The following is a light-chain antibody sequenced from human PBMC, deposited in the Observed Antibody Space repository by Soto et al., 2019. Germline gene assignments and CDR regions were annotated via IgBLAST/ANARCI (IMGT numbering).Light chain of an antibody. CDR1: SGHSSYA. CDR3: QTWDTGIWV. V-gene: IGLV4-69*01. CDR2: VNSDGSH. J-gene: IGLJ3*02. Sequence: QLVLTQSPSASASLGASVKLTCTLSSGHSSYAIAWHQQQPEKGPRYLMKVNSDGSHNKGDGIPDRFSGSSAGAERYLTISSLQSEDEAYYYCQTWDTGIWVFGAGTKLTVL.